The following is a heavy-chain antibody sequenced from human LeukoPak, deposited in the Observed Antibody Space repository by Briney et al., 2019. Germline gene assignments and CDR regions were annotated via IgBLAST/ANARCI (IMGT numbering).Heavy chain of an antibody. D-gene: IGHD6-19*01. Sequence: ASVKVSCKASGYTFTSYDINWVRQATGQGLEWMGWMNPNSGNTGYAQKFQGRVTMTRNTSISTAYMELSSLRSEDTAVYYCARGGGSSGWYPLYYYYGMDVWGQGTTVTVSS. CDR1: GYTFTSYD. V-gene: IGHV1-8*01. CDR2: MNPNSGNT. CDR3: ARGGGSSGWYPLYYYYGMDV. J-gene: IGHJ6*02.